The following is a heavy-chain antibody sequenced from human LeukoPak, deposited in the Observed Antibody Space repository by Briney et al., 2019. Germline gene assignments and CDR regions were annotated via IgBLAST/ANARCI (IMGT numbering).Heavy chain of an antibody. CDR1: GYSISSGYY. CDR3: AREASGATVYFQH. CDR2: IYTSGST. J-gene: IGHJ1*01. D-gene: IGHD4-17*01. Sequence: SETLSLTCTVSGYSISSGYYWGWIRQPPGKGLEWIGRIYTSGSTNYNPSLKSRVTMSVDTSKNQFSLKLSSVTPEDTAVYYCAREASGATVYFQHWGQGTLVTVSS. V-gene: IGHV4-38-2*02.